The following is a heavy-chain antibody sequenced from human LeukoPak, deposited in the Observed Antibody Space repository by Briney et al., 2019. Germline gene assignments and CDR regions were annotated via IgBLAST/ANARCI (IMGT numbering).Heavy chain of an antibody. J-gene: IGHJ3*02. CDR1: GFNITSNY. CDR3: ARVRSVGGNPHAFNI. Sequence: GGSLRLSCAASGFNITSNYMNWVRQAPGKGLEWVAIIYSGGFTYRDSVKGRFTIYRDNSKNTVYLQMNSLRVEDTALYYCARVRSVGGNPHAFNIWGQGTMVTVSS. V-gene: IGHV3-66*01. D-gene: IGHD4-23*01. CDR2: IYSGGFT.